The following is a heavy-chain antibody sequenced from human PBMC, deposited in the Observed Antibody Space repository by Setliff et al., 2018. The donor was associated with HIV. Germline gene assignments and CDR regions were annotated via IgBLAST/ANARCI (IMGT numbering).Heavy chain of an antibody. CDR3: ARVGATPIDAFDI. CDR1: GYTFTSYA. CDR2: IIPILGIA. Sequence: VASVKVSCKASGYTFTSYAISWVRQAPGQGLEWMGGIIPILGIANYAQKFQGRVTITADESTSTAYMELSSLRSEDTAVYYCARVGATPIDAFDIWGQGTMVTVSS. D-gene: IGHD1-26*01. J-gene: IGHJ3*02. V-gene: IGHV1-69*10.